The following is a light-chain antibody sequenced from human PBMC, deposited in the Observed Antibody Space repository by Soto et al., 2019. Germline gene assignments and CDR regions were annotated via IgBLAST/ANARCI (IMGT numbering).Light chain of an antibody. Sequence: DVQMTQSPSTLSASVGDRVTITCRASQSIRSWLAWYQQKPGKAPKLLIYKASSLESGVPSRFSGSGSGTEFTLTISSLQPDDFATYYCQQYNSYPLTFGGGTKVEIK. J-gene: IGKJ4*01. CDR3: QQYNSYPLT. CDR2: KAS. V-gene: IGKV1-5*03. CDR1: QSIRSW.